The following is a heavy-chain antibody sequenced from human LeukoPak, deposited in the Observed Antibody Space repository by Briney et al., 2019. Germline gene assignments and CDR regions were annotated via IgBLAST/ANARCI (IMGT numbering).Heavy chain of an antibody. CDR2: IYYSGST. CDR3: ARARGYSYGHDFDY. Sequence: PSETLSLTCTVSGGSISSYYWSWIRQPPGKGLEWIGYIYYSGSTNYNPSLKSRVTISVDTSKNQFSLKLSSVTAADTAVYYCARARGYSYGHDFDYWGQGTLVTVSS. V-gene: IGHV4-59*01. CDR1: GGSISSYY. J-gene: IGHJ4*02. D-gene: IGHD5-18*01.